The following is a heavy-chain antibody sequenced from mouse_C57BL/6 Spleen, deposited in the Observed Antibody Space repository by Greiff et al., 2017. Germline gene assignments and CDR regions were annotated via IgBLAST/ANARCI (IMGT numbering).Heavy chain of an antibody. CDR1: GYTFTSYW. CDR3: ARSTGFFAY. Sequence: QVQLQQPGAELVMPGASVKLSCKASGYTFTSYWMHWVKQRPGQGLEWIGEIDPSDSYTNYNQKFKGKSTLTVDKSSSTAYMQLSSLTSEDSAVYYCARSTGFFAYWGQGTLVTVSA. V-gene: IGHV1-69*01. J-gene: IGHJ3*01. CDR2: IDPSDSYT. D-gene: IGHD4-1*02.